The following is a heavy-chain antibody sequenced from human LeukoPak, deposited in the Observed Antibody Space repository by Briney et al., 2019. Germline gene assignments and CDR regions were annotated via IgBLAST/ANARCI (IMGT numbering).Heavy chain of an antibody. Sequence: GGSLRLSCAASGFTFSRNAMNWVRQAPGKGLEWVSFISSSSNYMSYADSVKGRFTISGDNAKNSLYLQMNSLRAEDTAVYYCARPLDSSNNYFDYWGQGTLVTVSA. D-gene: IGHD6-13*01. CDR1: GFTFSRNA. J-gene: IGHJ4*02. CDR3: ARPLDSSNNYFDY. CDR2: ISSSSNYM. V-gene: IGHV3-21*01.